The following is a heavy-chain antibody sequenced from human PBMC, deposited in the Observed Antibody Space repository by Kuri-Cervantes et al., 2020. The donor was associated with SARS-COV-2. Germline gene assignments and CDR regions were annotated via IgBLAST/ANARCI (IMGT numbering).Heavy chain of an antibody. CDR1: GGSLGSGDYY. V-gene: IGHV4-30-4*08. D-gene: IGHD4-17*01. J-gene: IGHJ4*02. Sequence: LRLSCTVSGGSLGSGDYYWTWVRQPPGKGLEWIGNIYYSGSAFYNPSLKSRVTMSLDMSKSQFSLRLTSVTAADTAVYYCARDLHGDYYLDYWGQGTLVTVSS. CDR2: IYYSGSA. CDR3: ARDLHGDYYLDY.